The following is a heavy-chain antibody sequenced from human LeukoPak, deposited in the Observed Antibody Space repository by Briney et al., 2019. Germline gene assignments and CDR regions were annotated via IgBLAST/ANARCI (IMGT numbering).Heavy chain of an antibody. CDR3: ARPSHDFILSPAALYY. J-gene: IGHJ4*02. D-gene: IGHD3-16*01. CDR1: GGSISSSSYY. CDR2: IYYSGSI. Sequence: PSETLSLTCTVSGGSISSSSYYWGWIRQPPGKGLEWIGSIYYSGSIYYNPSLKSRVTISVDTSKNQFSLKLSSVTAADTAVYYCARPSHDFILSPAALYYWGQGTLVTVSS. V-gene: IGHV4-39*01.